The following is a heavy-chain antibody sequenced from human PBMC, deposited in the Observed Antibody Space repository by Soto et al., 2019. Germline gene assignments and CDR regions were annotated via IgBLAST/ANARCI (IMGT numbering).Heavy chain of an antibody. J-gene: IGHJ4*02. CDR3: AREGAHSTGWYDYFDQ. V-gene: IGHV1-18*04. Sequence: QVQLVQSGGEVKKPGASVNISCKATGYTFISYSITWVRQAPGQGLEWMGWISTYNGNTKYGQSLQGRVTLTRDTSTNTAFMEIRGLRSDDTAIYYCAREGAHSTGWYDYFDQWGQGTLVAVSS. CDR2: ISTYNGNT. CDR1: GYTFISYS. D-gene: IGHD6-13*01.